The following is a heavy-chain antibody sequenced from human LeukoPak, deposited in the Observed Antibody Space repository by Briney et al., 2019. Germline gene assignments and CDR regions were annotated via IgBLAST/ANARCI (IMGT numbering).Heavy chain of an antibody. CDR3: ARRTLTIRTFDI. Sequence: ASVKVSCKASGYTFTGYYMHWVRQAPGQGFEWMGWMNPNSGNTGYAQKFQGRVTITRNISISTAYMELSSLRSEDTAVYYCARRTLTIRTFDIWGQGTMVTVSS. J-gene: IGHJ3*02. CDR1: GYTFTGYY. CDR2: MNPNSGNT. V-gene: IGHV1-8*03. D-gene: IGHD3-3*01.